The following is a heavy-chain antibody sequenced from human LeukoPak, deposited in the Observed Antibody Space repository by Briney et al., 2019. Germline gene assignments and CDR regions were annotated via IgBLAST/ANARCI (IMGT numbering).Heavy chain of an antibody. V-gene: IGHV2-5*02. D-gene: IGHD5-24*01. CDR2: IYWDDDR. Sequence: SGPTLVNPKETLTLTCSFSGFSLSNDGVGVAWIRQPPGKALEWLALIYWDDDRRYNPSLKRRLTITKDTPKAQVVLRMTNMDPVDTATYYCVQRTMATMNQLGAFTLWGQGTIVTVSS. CDR3: VQRTMATMNQLGAFTL. J-gene: IGHJ3*01. CDR1: GFSLSNDGVG.